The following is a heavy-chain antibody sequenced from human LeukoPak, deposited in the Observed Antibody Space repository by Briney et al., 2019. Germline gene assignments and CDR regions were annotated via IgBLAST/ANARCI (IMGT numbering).Heavy chain of an antibody. D-gene: IGHD5-18*01. J-gene: IGHJ6*03. CDR1: GYSFTSYW. CDR2: IYPGDSGT. V-gene: IGHV5-51*01. CDR3: ARRSRETPKRGYSYGSFYYYYYMDV. Sequence: PGESLKISCKGSGYSFTSYWIGWVRQMPGKGLEWMGIIYPGDSGTRYSPSFQGQVTISADKSISTAYLQWSSLKASDTAMYYCARRSRETPKRGYSYGSFYYYYYMDVWGKGTTVTVSS.